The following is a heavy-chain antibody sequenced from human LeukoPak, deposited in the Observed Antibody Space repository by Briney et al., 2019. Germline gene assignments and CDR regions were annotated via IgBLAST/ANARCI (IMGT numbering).Heavy chain of an antibody. CDR2: ISSSGSTI. J-gene: IGHJ4*02. D-gene: IGHD6-13*01. CDR1: GFTFSDYY. Sequence: PGGSLRLSCAASGFTFSDYYMSWIRQAPGKGLEWVSYISSSGSTIYYADSVKGRFTISRDNAKNSLYLQMTSLRAEDTAVYYCARTPIAAAGKWDLGECYFDYWGQGTLVTVSS. CDR3: ARTPIAAAGKWDLGECYFDY. V-gene: IGHV3-11*01.